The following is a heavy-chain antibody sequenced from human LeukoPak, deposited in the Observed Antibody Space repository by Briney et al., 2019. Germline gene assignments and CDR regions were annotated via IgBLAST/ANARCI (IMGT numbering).Heavy chain of an antibody. J-gene: IGHJ4*02. V-gene: IGHV3-21*01. D-gene: IGHD3-10*01. CDR3: ARSMIRGVVYFDY. CDR1: GFTFSNYN. Sequence: GGSLRLSCAASGFTFSNYNINWVRQAPGKGLEWVSSISSSSAYIYYADSVKGRFTISRDNAKNSLYLQMNSLRAEDTAVYYCARSMIRGVVYFDYWGQGTLVTVPS. CDR2: ISSSSAYI.